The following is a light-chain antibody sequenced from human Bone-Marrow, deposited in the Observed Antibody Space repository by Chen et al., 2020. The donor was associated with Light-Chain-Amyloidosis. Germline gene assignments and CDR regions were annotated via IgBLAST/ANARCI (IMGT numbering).Light chain of an antibody. V-gene: IGLV3-25*03. CDR1: DLPTKY. J-gene: IGLJ2*01. Sequence: SYDLTQPPPVSVSPGQTASITCSGDDLPTKYAYWYQQKPGQAPVLGIHRDTERPSGISERFSGSSSGTTAPLTISGVQAEDEADYHCQSADSSGTYEVIFGGGTKLTVL. CDR2: RDT. CDR3: QSADSSGTYEVI.